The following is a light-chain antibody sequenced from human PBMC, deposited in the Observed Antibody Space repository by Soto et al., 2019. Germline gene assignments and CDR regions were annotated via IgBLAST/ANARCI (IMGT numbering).Light chain of an antibody. V-gene: IGKV3-11*01. CDR3: QRET. CDR1: QSVSNS. CDR2: YAS. Sequence: EIVLTQSPATLSLSPGDRASLSCRASQSVSNSLAWYQQRPGLAPRLLIHYASKRAAGIPARFSGSGSGTDFTLTISSLEPEDVAVYFCQRETFGQGTKVEI. J-gene: IGKJ1*01.